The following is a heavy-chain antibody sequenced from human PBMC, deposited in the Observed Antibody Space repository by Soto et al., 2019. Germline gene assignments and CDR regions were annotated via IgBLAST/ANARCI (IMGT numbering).Heavy chain of an antibody. CDR2: IYYTGST. D-gene: IGHD5-12*01. Sequence: QVQLQESGPGLVKPSQTLSLTCTVSGGSISSGGYHWSWIRQHPGKGLEWIGYIYYTGSTDYNPSLTSRATISVDTSKNQFSLKLNFVTAADTAVYYCAIDLRDGYTYGFDYWGQGILVTVSS. V-gene: IGHV4-31*03. J-gene: IGHJ4*02. CDR1: GGSISSGGYH. CDR3: AIDLRDGYTYGFDY.